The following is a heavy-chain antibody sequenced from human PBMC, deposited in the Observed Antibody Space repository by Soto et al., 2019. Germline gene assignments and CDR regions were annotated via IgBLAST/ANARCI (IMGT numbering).Heavy chain of an antibody. CDR3: VRAAARGDS. CDR2: INTDGSST. D-gene: IGHD3-16*01. V-gene: IGHV3-74*01. J-gene: IGHJ4*02. Sequence: GGSLRLSCAASGFYFSGYWMHWVRQVPGKGLVWVSRINTDGSSTLYADSVKARFTISRDNTKNTLYLQMSSLRAEDMAVYYCVRAAARGDSWGQGTLVTVSS. CDR1: GFYFSGYW.